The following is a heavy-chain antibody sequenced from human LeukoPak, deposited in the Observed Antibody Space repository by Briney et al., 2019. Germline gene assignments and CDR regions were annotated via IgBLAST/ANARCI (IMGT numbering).Heavy chain of an antibody. CDR1: GFTFSSYW. J-gene: IGHJ6*04. V-gene: IGHV3-7*03. D-gene: IGHD3-10*01. Sequence: GGSLRLSCAASGFTFSSYWMCWVRQAPGKGLEWVANIKQDGSEKYYVDSVKGRFTISRDNAKNSLYLQMNSLRAEDTAVYYCARETTTMVRGVINDYYGMDVWGKGTTVTVSS. CDR3: ARETTTMVRGVINDYYGMDV. CDR2: IKQDGSEK.